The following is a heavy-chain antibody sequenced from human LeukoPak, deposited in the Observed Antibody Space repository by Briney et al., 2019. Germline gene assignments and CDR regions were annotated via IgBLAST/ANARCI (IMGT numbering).Heavy chain of an antibody. D-gene: IGHD1-26*01. CDR2: IYHSGST. J-gene: IGHJ6*02. CDR1: GGSISSGGYS. V-gene: IGHV4-30-2*01. CDR3: AREISGSYPGVYYYGLDV. Sequence: SETLSLTCAVSGGSISSGGYSWSWIRRPPGKGLEWIGYIYHSGSTYYNPSLKSRVTISVDRSKNQFSLKLSSVTAADTAVYYCAREISGSYPGVYYYGLDVWGQGTTVTVSS.